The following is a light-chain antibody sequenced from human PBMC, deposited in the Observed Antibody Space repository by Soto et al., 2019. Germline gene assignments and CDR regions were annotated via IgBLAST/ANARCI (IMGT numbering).Light chain of an antibody. CDR3: QQYTNWPPYT. V-gene: IGKV3-15*01. CDR2: GAS. CDR1: QRVYSN. J-gene: IGKJ5*01. Sequence: EIVLTQSPGTLSLSPGESATLSCRASQRVYSNLAWYQQRPGQAPRLLIYGASTRATGVPARFSGRGSGTEFTLTISSLQSEDFAVYYCQQYTNWPPYTFGQGTRLEIK.